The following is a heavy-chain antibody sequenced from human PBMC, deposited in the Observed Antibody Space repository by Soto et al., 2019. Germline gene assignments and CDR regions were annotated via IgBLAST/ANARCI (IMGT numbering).Heavy chain of an antibody. CDR1: GFSFDDYA. J-gene: IGHJ4*02. Sequence: EVKLVESGGGWVQPGRSLILSCAASGFSFDDYAMHWVRQLPGKGLEWVAGIGWRSFTLGYANSVKGRFTISRDNAQNFLYPQMDDLRAEDSALYFCAKDRLASRRGRFDVWGQGPLVTVSS. D-gene: IGHD2-21*01. CDR3: AKDRLASRRGRFDV. V-gene: IGHV3-9*01. CDR2: IGWRSFTL.